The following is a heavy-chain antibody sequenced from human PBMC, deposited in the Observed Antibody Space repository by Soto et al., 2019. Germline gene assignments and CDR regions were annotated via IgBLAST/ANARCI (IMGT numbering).Heavy chain of an antibody. Sequence: GGSLRLSCAASGFTFSSYSMNWVRQAPGKGLEWVSSISSSSSYIYYADSVKGRFTISRDNAKNSLYLQMNSLRAEDTAVYYCAREEVGYSYYYYYYMDVWGKGTTVTVSS. CDR1: GFTFSSYS. CDR2: ISSSSSYI. V-gene: IGHV3-21*01. CDR3: AREEVGYSYYYYYYMDV. D-gene: IGHD5-18*01. J-gene: IGHJ6*03.